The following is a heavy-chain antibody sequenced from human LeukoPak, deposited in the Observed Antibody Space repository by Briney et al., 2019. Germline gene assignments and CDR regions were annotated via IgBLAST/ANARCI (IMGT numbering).Heavy chain of an antibody. D-gene: IGHD6-19*01. V-gene: IGHV3-21*01. Sequence: GGSLRLSCAASGFTFSSYSMNWVRQAPGKGLEWVSSISSRSTNIFYADSVKGRFTISRDNAKNSLYLQMNSLGAEDTAVYYCARDAQWLVPEGYFYYMDVWGKGTTVTVSS. J-gene: IGHJ6*03. CDR3: ARDAQWLVPEGYFYYMDV. CDR1: GFTFSSYS. CDR2: ISSRSTNI.